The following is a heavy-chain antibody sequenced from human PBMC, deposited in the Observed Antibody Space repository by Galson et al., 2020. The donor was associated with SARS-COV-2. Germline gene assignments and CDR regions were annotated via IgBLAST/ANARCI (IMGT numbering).Heavy chain of an antibody. V-gene: IGHV4-59*11. Sequence: SETLSLICTLSGDSISDHHWSWIRKPPGKGLEWIGYIYYTGSTTYNPSLKSRVTISIDASKRQFSLNLTSVTAADTAVYYCARDAARGLDTWGQGTLVTVSS. CDR3: ARDAARGLDT. J-gene: IGHJ5*02. D-gene: IGHD2-15*01. CDR2: IYYTGST. CDR1: GDSISDHH.